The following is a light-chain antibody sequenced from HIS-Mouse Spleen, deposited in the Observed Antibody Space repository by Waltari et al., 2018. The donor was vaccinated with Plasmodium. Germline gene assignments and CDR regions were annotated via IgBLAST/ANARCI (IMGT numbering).Light chain of an antibody. Sequence: EIVMTQSPATLSVSQGARATLSCRASQSVSRNLAWYQQKPGQAPRLLIYGAFTRATGIPARFSGSGSGTEFTLTISSLQSEDFAVYYCQQYNNWSFTFGPGTKVDIK. CDR2: GAF. V-gene: IGKV3-15*01. J-gene: IGKJ3*01. CDR1: QSVSRN. CDR3: QQYNNWSFT.